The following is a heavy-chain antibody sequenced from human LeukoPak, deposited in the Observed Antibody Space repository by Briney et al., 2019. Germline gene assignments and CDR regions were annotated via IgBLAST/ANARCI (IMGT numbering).Heavy chain of an antibody. V-gene: IGHV3-11*01. J-gene: IGHJ1*01. Sequence: PGGSLRLSCAASGFTFSDFYMSWIRQTPEKGLEWISHISTTGNTKYYADSVIGRFSISRDNAKNSVYLQMNSLRAEDTAVYYCARDHNSGWFNADVLEYFQHWGQGTLVTASS. D-gene: IGHD6-19*01. CDR1: GFTFSDFY. CDR3: ARDHNSGWFNADVLEYFQH. CDR2: ISTTGNTK.